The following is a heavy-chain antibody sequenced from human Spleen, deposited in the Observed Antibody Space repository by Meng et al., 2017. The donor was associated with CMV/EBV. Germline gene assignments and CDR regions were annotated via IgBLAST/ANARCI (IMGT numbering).Heavy chain of an antibody. D-gene: IGHD6-13*01. J-gene: IGHJ4*02. Sequence: GALKISCAASGFIFGDYGMGWIRQAPGKGLEWVSGINWNGGSTSYADSVKGRFTISRDNAKNSLYLQMNSLRAEDTAFYYCAKDRAAAGNPGDYWGQGTLVTVSS. CDR3: AKDRAAAGNPGDY. CDR1: GFIFGDYG. V-gene: IGHV3-20*04. CDR2: INWNGGST.